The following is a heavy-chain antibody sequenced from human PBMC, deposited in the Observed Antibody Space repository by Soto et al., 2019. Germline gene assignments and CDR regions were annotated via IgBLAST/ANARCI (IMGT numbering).Heavy chain of an antibody. CDR2: INPKSGGT. CDR3: ARDLAKGGGSAGFDY. CDR1: GYTFTVYY. D-gene: IGHD1-26*01. Sequence: ASVEVSCKASGYTFTVYYMHWVGQAPGQGLEWMGWINPKSGGTMYPQKFQGRVTMTWDTSISTAYMALTRLRSDDTAVYYCARDLAKGGGSAGFDYWGQGTLVTVSS. J-gene: IGHJ4*02. V-gene: IGHV1-2*02.